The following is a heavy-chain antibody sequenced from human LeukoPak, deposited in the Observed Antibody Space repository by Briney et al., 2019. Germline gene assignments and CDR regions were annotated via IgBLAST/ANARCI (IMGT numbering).Heavy chain of an antibody. V-gene: IGHV3-30*18. Sequence: GGSLRLSCAASGFTISSYDMHWVRQAPGKGLEWVAVISYDGGTKYYADSVKGRLTISRDNSKNTLYLQMNSLRAEDTAVYYCAKTQSSSWYYFDYWGQGTLVTVSS. CDR1: GFTISSYD. D-gene: IGHD6-13*01. CDR3: AKTQSSSWYYFDY. J-gene: IGHJ4*02. CDR2: ISYDGGTK.